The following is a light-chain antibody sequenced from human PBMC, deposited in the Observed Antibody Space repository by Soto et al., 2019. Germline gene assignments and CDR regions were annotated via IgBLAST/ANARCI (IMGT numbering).Light chain of an antibody. CDR2: GAS. CDR1: QSVSNNY. Sequence: ENVLTQSPGTLSLSPGDRASLSCRASQSVSNNYLAWHQKRPGQAPRLLIFGASNRATGVPDMFTGSASGTDFTLTISSLQPEDFALYFCQQYASAPVTFGGGTKVEI. CDR3: QQYASAPVT. J-gene: IGKJ4*01. V-gene: IGKV3-20*01.